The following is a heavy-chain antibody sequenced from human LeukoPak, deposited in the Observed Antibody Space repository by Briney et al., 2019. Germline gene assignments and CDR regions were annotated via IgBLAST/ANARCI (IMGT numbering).Heavy chain of an antibody. Sequence: SETLSLTCAVYGGSFSGYYRSWIRQPPGKGLEWIGEINHSGSTNYNPSLKSRVTISVDTSKNQFSLKLSSVTAADTAVYYCARGQPITMRDRDYFDYWGQGTLVTVSS. D-gene: IGHD3-22*01. J-gene: IGHJ4*02. CDR1: GGSFSGYY. CDR2: INHSGST. V-gene: IGHV4-34*01. CDR3: ARGQPITMRDRDYFDY.